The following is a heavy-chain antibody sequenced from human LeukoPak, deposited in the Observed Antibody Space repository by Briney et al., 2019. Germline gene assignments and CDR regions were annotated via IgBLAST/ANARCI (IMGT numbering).Heavy chain of an antibody. D-gene: IGHD2/OR15-2a*01. CDR1: GFSVSIFH. V-gene: IGHV4-59*02. J-gene: IGHJ4*02. Sequence: PSETLSLTCNVSGFSVSIFHWNWIRHRPGKGLEWIGCLSYTGKTEYNPSLKSRVSISLGSSNNHFSLKLTSVTAADTAVYYCSEGYFEPFDHWGQGILVTVSS. CDR2: LSYTGKT. CDR3: SEGYFEPFDH.